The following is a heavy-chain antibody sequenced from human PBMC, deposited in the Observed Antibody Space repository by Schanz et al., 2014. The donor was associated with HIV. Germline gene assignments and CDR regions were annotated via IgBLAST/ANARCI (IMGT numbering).Heavy chain of an antibody. V-gene: IGHV3-33*05. CDR1: GFTFSSYG. J-gene: IGHJ5*02. Sequence: QVHLVESGGGVAQPGRSLRLSCATSGFTFSSYGMHWVRQAPGKGLEWVAGISYDGRNKYYADSVKGRFTISRDNSKNTMYLQMTSLRAEDTAVYYWARGGLRWHPEWFDLWGQGTLVTVSS. CDR2: ISYDGRNK. D-gene: IGHD4-17*01. CDR3: ARGGLRWHPEWFDL.